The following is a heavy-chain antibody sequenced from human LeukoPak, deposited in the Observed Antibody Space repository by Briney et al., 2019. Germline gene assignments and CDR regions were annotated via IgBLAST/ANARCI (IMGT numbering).Heavy chain of an antibody. CDR2: ISYDEINK. V-gene: IGHV3-30*18. CDR1: GFTFNGFG. Sequence: PGRSLRLSCAASGFTFNGFGMHWVRQAPGKGLEWVVVISYDEINKYYADSVKGRLTISRDNSKNTVFLQMNNLRAEDTAVYYCAKDRSIAAGGTVSEIDNWGQGTLVTVSS. J-gene: IGHJ4*02. D-gene: IGHD6-13*01. CDR3: AKDRSIAAGGTVSEIDN.